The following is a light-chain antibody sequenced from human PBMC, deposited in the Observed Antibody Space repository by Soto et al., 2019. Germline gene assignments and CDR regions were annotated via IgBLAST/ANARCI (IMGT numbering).Light chain of an antibody. J-gene: IGLJ2*01. Sequence: QLVLTQSPSASASLGASVKLTCTLSSGHSSYAIAWHQQQPEKVPRYLMKLNSDGSHSKGDGIPDRFSGSSSGAERYLTISSLQSEDEADYYCQTWGTGIRGVFGGGTQLTVL. V-gene: IGLV4-69*01. CDR2: LNSDGSH. CDR1: SGHSSYA. CDR3: QTWGTGIRGV.